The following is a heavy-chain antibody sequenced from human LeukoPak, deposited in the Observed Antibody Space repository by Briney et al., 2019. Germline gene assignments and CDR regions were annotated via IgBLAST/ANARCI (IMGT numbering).Heavy chain of an antibody. Sequence: SGGSLRLSCAASGFTFSSYAMSWVRQAPGKGLEWVSAISGSGGSTYYADSVKGRFTISRDNSKNTLYLQMNSLRAEDTAVYYCAKDSYYYGSGRTYYFDYWGQGTLVTVSS. CDR1: GFTFSSYA. V-gene: IGHV3-23*01. CDR3: AKDSYYYGSGRTYYFDY. CDR2: ISGSGGST. J-gene: IGHJ4*02. D-gene: IGHD3-10*01.